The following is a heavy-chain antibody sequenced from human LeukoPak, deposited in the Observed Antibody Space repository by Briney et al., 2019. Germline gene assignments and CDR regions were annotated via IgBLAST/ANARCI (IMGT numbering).Heavy chain of an antibody. J-gene: IGHJ4*02. CDR2: IYYSGST. D-gene: IGHD3-9*01. CDR3: ARIYYDTLTGYYVDY. Sequence: SDTLSLTCAVSGYSISSSNWWGWIRQPPGKGLEWIGFIYYSGSTYYNPSLKSRVTMSVDTSKNQSSLKLSSVTAVDTAVYYCARIYYDTLTGYYVDYWGQGTLVTVSS. V-gene: IGHV4-28*01. CDR1: GYSISSSNW.